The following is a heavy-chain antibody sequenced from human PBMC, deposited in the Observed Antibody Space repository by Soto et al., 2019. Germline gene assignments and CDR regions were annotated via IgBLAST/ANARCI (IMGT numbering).Heavy chain of an antibody. D-gene: IGHD3-10*01. CDR1: GYTFTSYA. Sequence: ASVKVSCKASGYTFTSYAMHWVRQAPGQRLEWMGWINAGNGNTKYSQKFQGRFTISRDNAKNSLYLQMNSLRGEDTAVYYCARDQGITMVRGVRAQYGMDVWGQGTTVTVSS. J-gene: IGHJ6*02. CDR3: ARDQGITMVRGVRAQYGMDV. CDR2: INAGNGNT. V-gene: IGHV1-3*01.